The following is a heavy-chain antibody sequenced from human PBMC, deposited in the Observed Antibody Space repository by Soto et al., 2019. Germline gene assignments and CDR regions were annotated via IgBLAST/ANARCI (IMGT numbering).Heavy chain of an antibody. D-gene: IGHD1-26*01. CDR2: INPGSHT. J-gene: IGHJ4*02. CDR3: AAQWDRGSRLDY. CDR1: GYTFSYYT. Sequence: QVLLVQSETEVKKPGASVKVSCKASGYTFSYYTMHWVRQAPGQGLEWMGWINPGSHTDYSQSFQGRVSMTRDTSASTAYMELSSLTSEDTAVYYCAAQWDRGSRLDYWGQGTLVTVSS. V-gene: IGHV1-3*01.